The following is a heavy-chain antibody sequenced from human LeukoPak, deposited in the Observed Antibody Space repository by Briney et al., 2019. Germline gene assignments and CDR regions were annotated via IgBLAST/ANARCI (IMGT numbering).Heavy chain of an antibody. D-gene: IGHD6-13*01. CDR3: ARDGKTAAGNNFDY. Sequence: ASVKVSCKASGYTFTSYYIHWVRQAPGQGLEWMGIINPSGGITTYAQKFQRRVTMTRDKYTSTVYMELRRLTSEDTAVYYCARDGKTAAGNNFDYWGQGTLVTVSS. CDR2: INPSGGIT. V-gene: IGHV1-46*01. J-gene: IGHJ4*02. CDR1: GYTFTSYY.